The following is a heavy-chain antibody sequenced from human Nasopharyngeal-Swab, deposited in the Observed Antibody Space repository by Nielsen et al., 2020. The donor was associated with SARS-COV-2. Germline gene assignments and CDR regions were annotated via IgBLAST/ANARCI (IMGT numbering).Heavy chain of an antibody. D-gene: IGHD6-13*01. CDR2: ISYDGSNK. CDR3: ANRRGSSWHPYCFDY. CDR1: GFTFSSYA. V-gene: IGHV3-30-3*01. Sequence: GGSLRLSCAASGFTFSSYAMHWVRQAPGKGLEWVAVISYDGSNKYYADSVKGRFTISRDNSKNTLYLQMNSLRAEDTAVYYCANRRGSSWHPYCFDYWGQGTLVTVSS. J-gene: IGHJ4*02.